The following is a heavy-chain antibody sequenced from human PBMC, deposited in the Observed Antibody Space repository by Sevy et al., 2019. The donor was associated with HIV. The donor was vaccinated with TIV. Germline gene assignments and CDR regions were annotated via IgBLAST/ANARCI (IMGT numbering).Heavy chain of an antibody. D-gene: IGHD3-9*01. V-gene: IGHV4-59*01. CDR1: GGSISSYY. Sequence: SETLSLTCTVSGGSISSYYWSWIRLPPGKGLEWIGYIYYSGSTNYNPSLKSRVTISVDTSKNQFSLKLSSVTAADTAVYYCARWTTGYTFAFDIWGQGTMVTVSS. CDR2: IYYSGST. CDR3: ARWTTGYTFAFDI. J-gene: IGHJ3*02.